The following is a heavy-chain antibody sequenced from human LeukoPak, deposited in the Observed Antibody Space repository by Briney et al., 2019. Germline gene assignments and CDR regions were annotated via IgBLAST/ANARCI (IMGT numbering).Heavy chain of an antibody. CDR1: GYTFTGYY. D-gene: IGHD1-26*01. Sequence: ASVKVSCMASGYTFTGYYMHWVRQAPGQGLEWMGWINPNSGGTNYAQKVQGRVTITRDTSASTAYMELSSLRSEDSAVYYCAWESLDAFDIWGQGTMVTVSS. CDR3: AWESLDAFDI. CDR2: INPNSGGT. J-gene: IGHJ3*02. V-gene: IGHV1-2*02.